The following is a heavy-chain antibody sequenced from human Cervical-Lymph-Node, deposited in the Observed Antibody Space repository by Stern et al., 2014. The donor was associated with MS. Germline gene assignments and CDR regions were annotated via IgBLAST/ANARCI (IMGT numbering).Heavy chain of an antibody. Sequence: QVQLQESGPGLVKPSDTLPFTCPVSGGSISSSYWSWIRQPPGKGVEWIGYIYYSGSTNSNPSLKSRVTISVDTSKNQFSLKLSSVTAADAAVYYCARAYNDYGDYGAFDYWGQGTLVTVSS. CDR3: ARAYNDYGDYGAFDY. D-gene: IGHD4-17*01. CDR1: GGSISSSY. J-gene: IGHJ4*02. V-gene: IGHV4-59*07. CDR2: IYYSGST.